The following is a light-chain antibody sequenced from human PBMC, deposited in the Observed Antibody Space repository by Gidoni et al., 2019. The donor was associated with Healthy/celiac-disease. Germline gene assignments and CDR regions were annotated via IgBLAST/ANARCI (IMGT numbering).Light chain of an antibody. J-gene: IGLJ2*01. V-gene: IGLV2-14*04. CDR3: SSYTSSSTLLVV. CDR2: DVS. Sequence: SVSGSPGQSITISCTGTSSDVGGYNYVSWYQQHPGKAPKLMIYDVSNRPSGVSNRFSGSKSGNTASLTISGLQAEDEADYYCSSYTSSSTLLVVFGGGTKLTVL. CDR1: SSDVGGYNY.